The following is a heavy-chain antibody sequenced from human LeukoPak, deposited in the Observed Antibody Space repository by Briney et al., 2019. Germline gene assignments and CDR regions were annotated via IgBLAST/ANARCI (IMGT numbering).Heavy chain of an antibody. J-gene: IGHJ4*02. Sequence: PGGSLRLSCAASGLTFSSYWMSWVRQAPGKGLEWVANIKQDGSEKYYVDSVKGRFTISRDDAKNSLYLQMNSLRAEDTAVYYCAREQKAFYDFWSGYLGYWGQGTLVTVSS. CDR2: IKQDGSEK. CDR1: GLTFSSYW. V-gene: IGHV3-7*01. D-gene: IGHD3-3*01. CDR3: AREQKAFYDFWSGYLGY.